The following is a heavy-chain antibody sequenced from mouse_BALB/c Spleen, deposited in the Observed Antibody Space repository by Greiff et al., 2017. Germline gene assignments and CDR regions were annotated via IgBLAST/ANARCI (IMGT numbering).Heavy chain of an antibody. Sequence: VQLQQSGPGLVQPSQSLSITCTVSGFSLTSYGVHWVRQSPGKGLEWLGVIWSGGSTDYNAAFISRLSISKDNSKSQVFFKMNSLQANDTAIYYCARNRYYDYDGYYFDYWGQGTTLTVSS. V-gene: IGHV2-2*02. CDR1: GFSLTSYG. D-gene: IGHD2-4*01. J-gene: IGHJ2*01. CDR2: IWSGGST. CDR3: ARNRYYDYDGYYFDY.